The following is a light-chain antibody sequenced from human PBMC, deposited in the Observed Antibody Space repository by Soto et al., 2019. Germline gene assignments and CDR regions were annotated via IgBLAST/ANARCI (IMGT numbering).Light chain of an antibody. CDR1: QAISSHC. J-gene: IGKJ3*01. Sequence: EIVLTQSPGPLSLSPGERATLSCRASQAISSHCLVWYQVKSGRAPRVLIHSASTRATDIPARFSGGGSGTDFSLTISRLQREDFAVSYCQQCGSPPFTFGPGTKVDIK. V-gene: IGKV3-20*01. CDR2: SAS. CDR3: QQCGSPPFT.